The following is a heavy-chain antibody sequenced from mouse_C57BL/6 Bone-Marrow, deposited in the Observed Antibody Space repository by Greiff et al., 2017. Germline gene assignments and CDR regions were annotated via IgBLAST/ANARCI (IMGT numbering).Heavy chain of an antibody. J-gene: IGHJ2*01. CDR3: AREAVDGYYPLNYFDY. Sequence: QVHVKQPGAELVMPGASVKLSCKASGYTFTSYWMHWVKQRPGQGLEWIGEIDPSDSYTNYNQKFKGKSTLTVDKSSSTAYMQLSSLTSEDSAVYYCAREAVDGYYPLNYFDYWGQGTTLTVAS. V-gene: IGHV1-69*01. D-gene: IGHD2-3*01. CDR2: IDPSDSYT. CDR1: GYTFTSYW.